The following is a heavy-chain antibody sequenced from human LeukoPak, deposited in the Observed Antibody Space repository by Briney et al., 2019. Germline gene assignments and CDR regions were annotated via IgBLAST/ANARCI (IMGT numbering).Heavy chain of an antibody. CDR3: ATNYDSSGYYFDY. J-gene: IGHJ4*02. CDR2: FDPEDGET. V-gene: IGHV1-24*01. CDR1: GYFLSESS. Sequence: ASVKVSCKVSGYFLSESSLHWVRQAPGKGLEWMGGFDPEDGETIYAQKFQGRVTMTEDTSTDTAYMELSSLRSEDTAVYYCATNYDSSGYYFDYWGQGTLVTVSS. D-gene: IGHD3-22*01.